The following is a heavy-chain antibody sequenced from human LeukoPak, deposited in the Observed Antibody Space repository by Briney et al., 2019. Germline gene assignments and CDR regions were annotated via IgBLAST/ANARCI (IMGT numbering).Heavy chain of an antibody. V-gene: IGHV1-2*02. D-gene: IGHD3-16*01. Sequence: RASVKVSCKASGYTFTGYYMHWVRQAPGQGLEWMGWINPNSGGTNYAQKLQGRVTMTTDTSTSTAYMELRNLRSDDTAVYYCARGGPAARLITFGGVTDYWGQGTLVTVSS. CDR3: ARGGPAARLITFGGVTDY. CDR2: INPNSGGT. CDR1: GYTFTGYY. J-gene: IGHJ4*02.